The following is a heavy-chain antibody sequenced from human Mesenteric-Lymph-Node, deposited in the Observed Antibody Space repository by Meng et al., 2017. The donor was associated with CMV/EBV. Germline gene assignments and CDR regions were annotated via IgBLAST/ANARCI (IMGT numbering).Heavy chain of an antibody. CDR1: GYTFTGYY. Sequence: ASVKVSCKASGYTFTGYYMHWVRQAPGQGLEWMGWINPNSGGTNYAQKFQGRVTMTRDTSISTAYMELSRLRSEDTAVYYCARGGWYQRNWFDPWGQGTLVTVSS. J-gene: IGHJ5*02. CDR2: INPNSGGT. D-gene: IGHD2-2*01. V-gene: IGHV1-2*02. CDR3: ARGGWYQRNWFDP.